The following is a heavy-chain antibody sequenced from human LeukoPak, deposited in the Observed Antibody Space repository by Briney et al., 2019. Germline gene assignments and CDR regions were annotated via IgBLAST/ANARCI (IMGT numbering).Heavy chain of an antibody. CDR2: VHYTRSYSGTT. CDR1: SGSIGSDALY. CDR3: AGTLLGGSVYYYWH. J-gene: IGHJ4*02. D-gene: IGHD3-22*01. Sequence: SETLSLTCTVSSGSIGSDALYWGWIRQSPGEGLEWIGSVHYTRSYSGTTYYNPSLESRVTVSTDGSKTLCSLKLTSVTAADTAVYYCAGTLLGGSVYYYWHWGQGTLVTVST. V-gene: IGHV4-39*01.